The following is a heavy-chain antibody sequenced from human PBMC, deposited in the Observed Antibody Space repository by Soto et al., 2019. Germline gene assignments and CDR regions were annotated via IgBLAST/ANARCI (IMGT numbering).Heavy chain of an antibody. Sequence: EVQLVESGGGLVQPGGSLRLSCAGSALTASKNYMSWVRQPPGKGLEWVSVIYSGGTTYYADSVKDRFSISRDNSKGILYLQMDNLRAGDTAVYYCARGGSGSDWDYYGMDVWGQGTTVTVSS. V-gene: IGHV3-66*01. CDR1: ALTASKNY. J-gene: IGHJ6*02. CDR2: IYSGGTT. CDR3: ARGGSGSDWDYYGMDV. D-gene: IGHD3-10*01.